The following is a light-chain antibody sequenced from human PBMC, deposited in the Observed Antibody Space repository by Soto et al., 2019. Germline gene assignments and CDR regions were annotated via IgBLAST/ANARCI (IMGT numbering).Light chain of an antibody. CDR3: QQYNNWS. V-gene: IGKV3-15*01. CDR2: SVS. CDR1: QSVGSN. Sequence: MTQYEGTLSMCPGERATLSCRASQSVGSNLAWYQQKPGQAPRLLIYSVSTRATGIPARFSGSGSGTEFTLTISSLQSEDFAVYYCQQYNNWSFGQGRRLEI. J-gene: IGKJ5*01.